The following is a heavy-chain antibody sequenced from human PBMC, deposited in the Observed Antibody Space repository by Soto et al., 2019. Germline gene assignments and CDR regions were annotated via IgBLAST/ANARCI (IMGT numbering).Heavy chain of an antibody. CDR3: AHSLIAVAGTLALSGGFDP. J-gene: IGHJ5*02. D-gene: IGHD6-19*01. Sequence: GTRPTLVNPTQTLTLTCTFSGFSLSTSGVGVGWIRQPSGKALEWLALIYWDDDKRYSPSLKSRLTITKDTSKNQAVLTRTNMYPVETARYYCAHSLIAVAGTLALSGGFDPWGQGTVVTVSS. CDR2: IYWDDDK. CDR1: GFSLSTSGVG. V-gene: IGHV2-5*02.